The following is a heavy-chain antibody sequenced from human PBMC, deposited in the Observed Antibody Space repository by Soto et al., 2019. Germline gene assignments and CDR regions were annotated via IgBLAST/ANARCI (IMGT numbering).Heavy chain of an antibody. CDR1: GDSVSKYY. Sequence: QVQLQESGPGLVKPSETLSLTCTVSGDSVSKYYWNWIRQPAGKGLEWIGRIHSTRSPNYKPSLKIRGTRYVDTSKNQFSREMSQTYVTAAELAVYYCERSPAYGYYAKLDTCGQGTLVTVAS. V-gene: IGHV4-4*07. CDR2: IHSTRSP. CDR3: ERSPAYGYYAKLDT. D-gene: IGHD4-17*01. J-gene: IGHJ5*02.